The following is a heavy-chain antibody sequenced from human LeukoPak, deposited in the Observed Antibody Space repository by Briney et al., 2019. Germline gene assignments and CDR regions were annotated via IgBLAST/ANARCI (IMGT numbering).Heavy chain of an antibody. V-gene: IGHV3-30*03. Sequence: GGSLRLSCAASGFTFSSYGMHWVRQAPGKGLEWVAVISYDGSNKYYADSVKGRFTISRDNAKNSLYLQMNSLRAEDTAVYYCARSPIVVVPAAPDYYGMDVWGQGTTVTVSS. D-gene: IGHD2-2*01. CDR1: GFTFSSYG. J-gene: IGHJ6*02. CDR2: ISYDGSNK. CDR3: ARSPIVVVPAAPDYYGMDV.